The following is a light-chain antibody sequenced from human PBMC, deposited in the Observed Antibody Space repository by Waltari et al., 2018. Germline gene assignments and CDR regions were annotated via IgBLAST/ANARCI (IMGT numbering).Light chain of an antibody. V-gene: IGKV3-20*01. J-gene: IGKJ1*01. Sequence: EIVLTQSLVTLSMSPGEGANLSCRASQSVSSTYIAWYQQRPGQAPRLLIYASSSRATGIPDRFSGSGSVTDFTLTISRLEPEDFAVYYCQQYDGSPHTFGQGTKVEMK. CDR1: QSVSSTY. CDR2: ASS. CDR3: QQYDGSPHT.